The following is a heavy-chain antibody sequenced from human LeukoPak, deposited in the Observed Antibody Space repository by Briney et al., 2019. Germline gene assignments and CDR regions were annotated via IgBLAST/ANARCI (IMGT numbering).Heavy chain of an antibody. V-gene: IGHV4-38-2*01. Sequence: PSETLSLTCAVSGYSISSGYYWGWIRQPPGKGLAWIGNIYHSGSTYYNPSLRSRVTISVDTSKNQFSLKLSSVTAADTAVYYCARAGIGIRYYMDVWGKGTTVTVSS. D-gene: IGHD3-10*01. CDR3: ARAGIGIRYYMDV. CDR1: GYSISSGYY. J-gene: IGHJ6*03. CDR2: IYHSGST.